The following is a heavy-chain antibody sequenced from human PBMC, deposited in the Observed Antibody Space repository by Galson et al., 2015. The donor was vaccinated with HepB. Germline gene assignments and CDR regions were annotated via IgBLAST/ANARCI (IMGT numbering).Heavy chain of an antibody. CDR1: GFTFSSYW. D-gene: IGHD3-3*01. J-gene: IGHJ4*02. Sequence: LRLSCAASGFTFSSYWMSWVRQAPGKGLEGVANIKQDGSEKYYVDSVKGRFTISRDNAKNSLYLQMNSLRAEDTAVYYCARASRYYDFWSGYSYFDYWGQGTLVTVSS. V-gene: IGHV3-7*01. CDR3: ARASRYYDFWSGYSYFDY. CDR2: IKQDGSEK.